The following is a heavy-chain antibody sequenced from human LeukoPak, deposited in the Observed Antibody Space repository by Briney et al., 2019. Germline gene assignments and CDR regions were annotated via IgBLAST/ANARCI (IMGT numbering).Heavy chain of an antibody. CDR3: AKGSLGGYSYGHDFDY. Sequence: GGSLRLSCAASGFTFSSYGMSWVRQAPGKGLEWVSVISGSGGTTYYADSVKGRFTISRDNSKSTLYLQMNSLRAEDTAVYYCAKGSLGGYSYGHDFDYWAQGTLVTVSS. CDR2: ISGSGGTT. J-gene: IGHJ4*02. CDR1: GFTFSSYG. D-gene: IGHD5-18*01. V-gene: IGHV3-23*01.